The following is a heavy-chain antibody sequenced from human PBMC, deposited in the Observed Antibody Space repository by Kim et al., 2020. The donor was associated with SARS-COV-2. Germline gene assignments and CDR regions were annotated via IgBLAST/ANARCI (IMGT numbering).Heavy chain of an antibody. D-gene: IGHD5-18*01. CDR3: ARGRTMGYSYGYDFDY. J-gene: IGHJ4*02. V-gene: IGHV3-21*01. Sequence: SVRGRFTTSRDNAKNSLYLQMNSLRAEDTAVYYCARGRTMGYSYGYDFDYWGQGTLVTVSS.